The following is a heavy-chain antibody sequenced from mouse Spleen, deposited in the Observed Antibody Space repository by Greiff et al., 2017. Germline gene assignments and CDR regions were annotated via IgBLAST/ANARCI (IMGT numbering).Heavy chain of an antibody. CDR2: INPNNGGT. Sequence: VQLKESGPELVKPGASVKIPCKASGYTFTDYNMDWVKQSHGKSLEWIGDINPNNGGTIYNQKFKGKATLTVDKSSSTAYMELRSLTSEDTAVYYCARSVELVALDYWGQGTTLTVSS. CDR3: ARSVELVALDY. CDR1: GYTFTDYN. V-gene: IGHV1-18*01. J-gene: IGHJ2*01. D-gene: IGHD1-1*01.